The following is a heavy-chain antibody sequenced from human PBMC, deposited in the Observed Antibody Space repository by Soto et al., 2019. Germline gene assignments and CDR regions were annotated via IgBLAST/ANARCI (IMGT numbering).Heavy chain of an antibody. D-gene: IGHD3-9*01. J-gene: IGHJ4*02. V-gene: IGHV5-51*01. CDR2: IYPGDSDA. Sequence: PXESLKISCKSSGYSFTSYWIGWVRQMPGKGLEWMGIIYPGDSDARYSPSFQGQVTISVDTSISTAYLQWSSLKASDTAMYYCARQPDYNILTGYFYYFDYWGQGNLVTVSS. CDR1: GYSFTSYW. CDR3: ARQPDYNILTGYFYYFDY.